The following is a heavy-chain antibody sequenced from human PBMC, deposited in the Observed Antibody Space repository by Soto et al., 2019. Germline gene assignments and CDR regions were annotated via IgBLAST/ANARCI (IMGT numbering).Heavy chain of an antibody. CDR3: AGGVRTAVAGYYLDY. Sequence: GGSLRLSCAASGFTFGNNVMHWVRQAPGKGLEWVATVSYDGTYKYYADSVKGRFTISRDNSKNTLSLEMNSLRAEDTAVYYCAGGVRTAVAGYYLDYWGQGTLVTVSS. V-gene: IGHV3-30-3*01. CDR2: VSYDGTYK. D-gene: IGHD6-19*01. J-gene: IGHJ4*02. CDR1: GFTFGNNV.